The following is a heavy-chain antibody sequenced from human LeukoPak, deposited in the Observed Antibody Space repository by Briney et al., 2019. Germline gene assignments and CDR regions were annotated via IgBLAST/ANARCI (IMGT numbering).Heavy chain of an antibody. CDR2: IYSGGST. CDR1: GFTVSSNY. D-gene: IGHD1-1*01. J-gene: IGHJ4*02. CDR3: ARDWNGRGLFDY. V-gene: IGHV3-53*01. Sequence: GGSLTLSCAASGFTVSSNYMSWVRQPPGKGLEWVSVIYSGGSTYYADSVKGRFTISRDNSKNTLYLQMNSLRAEDTAVYYCARDWNGRGLFDYWGQGTLVTVSS.